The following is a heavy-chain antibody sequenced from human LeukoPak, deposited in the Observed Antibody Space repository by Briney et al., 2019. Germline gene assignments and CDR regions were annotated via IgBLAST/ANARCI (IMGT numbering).Heavy chain of an antibody. D-gene: IGHD3-22*01. J-gene: IGHJ3*02. CDR3: ARNSYYDNSGEGAFDI. CDR2: IYQSGSA. V-gene: IGHV4-30-2*01. CDR1: GDSVCSIGPS. Sequence: KPSQTLSLTCGVSGDSVCSIGPSWSWISQPPRGGLEWIGLIYQSGSASYNPSLQSRVTISIDTSKNQFSLNLNSVTAADTAVYYCARNSYYDNSGEGAFDIWGQGTMVTVSS.